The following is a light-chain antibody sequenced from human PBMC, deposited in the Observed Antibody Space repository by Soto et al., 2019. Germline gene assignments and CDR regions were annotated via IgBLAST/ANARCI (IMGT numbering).Light chain of an antibody. CDR1: SNDVGGYKY. J-gene: IGLJ3*02. CDR2: DVS. V-gene: IGLV2-14*01. CDR3: SSYRTSSTQV. Sequence: QSALTQPASVSGSPGQSITISGTGTSNDVGGYKYVSWYQQHPGKATKLMLYDVSTRPSGVSNRFSVSKSGNTACLTISGLQAEDEANYYCSSYRTSSTQVFGVGTKLTVL.